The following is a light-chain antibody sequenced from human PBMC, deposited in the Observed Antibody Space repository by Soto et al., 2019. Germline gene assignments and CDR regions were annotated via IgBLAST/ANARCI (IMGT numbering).Light chain of an antibody. Sequence: DIQMTQSPSSLSAALGDRVTITCRASQGIGVYLAWFQQRPGNVPKLLIYAASTLQSGVPSRFSGSGSGTDFTLTISSLQPEDVATYYCQKYNSAPLTFGGGTKVEIK. J-gene: IGKJ4*01. CDR2: AAS. V-gene: IGKV1-27*01. CDR1: QGIGVY. CDR3: QKYNSAPLT.